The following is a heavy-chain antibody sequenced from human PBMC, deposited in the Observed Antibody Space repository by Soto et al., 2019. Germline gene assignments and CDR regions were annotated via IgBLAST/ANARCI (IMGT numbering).Heavy chain of an antibody. V-gene: IGHV3-48*02. Sequence: EVQLVESGGGLVQPGGSLRLSCAASGFTFSSYSMNWVRQAPGKGLEWVSYINSGGGTIYYAASVKGRFTISRDNAKNSLYLQMNSLRDEDTAVYYCASESCGGVNCYPGSYYGLDVWGQGTTVTVSS. CDR2: INSGGGTI. J-gene: IGHJ6*01. D-gene: IGHD2-21*01. CDR1: GFTFSSYS. CDR3: ASESCGGVNCYPGSYYGLDV.